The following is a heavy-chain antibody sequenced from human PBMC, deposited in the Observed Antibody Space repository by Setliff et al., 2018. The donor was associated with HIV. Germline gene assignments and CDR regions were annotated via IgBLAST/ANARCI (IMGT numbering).Heavy chain of an antibody. V-gene: IGHV3-7*01. CDR1: GFIFSSYW. Sequence: GSLRLSCAASGFIFSSYWMSWVRQAPGKGLEWVANIKQDGSEKYVAEPMKGRFTISRDNAKNSLWLQMNSLRADDTALYYCVREVDYSDWDYWGQGTLVTVSS. D-gene: IGHD4-17*01. CDR2: IKQDGSEK. CDR3: VREVDYSDWDY. J-gene: IGHJ4*02.